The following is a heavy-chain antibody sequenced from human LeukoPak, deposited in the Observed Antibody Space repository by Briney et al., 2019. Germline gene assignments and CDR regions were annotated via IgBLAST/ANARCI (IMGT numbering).Heavy chain of an antibody. J-gene: IGHJ4*02. CDR2: ISSSGTTI. CDR3: AREEQLHGGPGGY. D-gene: IGHD1/OR15-1a*01. CDR1: GFTFSAYE. Sequence: PGGSLRLSCTASGFTFSAYEMNWVRQAPGKGLEWVSHISSSGTTIYYADSVKGRFTISRDNAGNSLYLQMNSLRAEDTAIYYCAREEQLHGGPGGYRGQGTLVTVSS. V-gene: IGHV3-48*03.